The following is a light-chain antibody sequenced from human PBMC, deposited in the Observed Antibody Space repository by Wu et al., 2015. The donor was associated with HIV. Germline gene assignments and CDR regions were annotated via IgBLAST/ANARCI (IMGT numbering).Light chain of an antibody. CDR1: QAISNS. CDR2: GAS. J-gene: IGKJ1*01. Sequence: DIQMTQSPSSLSASVGDRVTITCRASQAISNSLAWYHQKPGRAPRLLLFGASRLESGVPSRFSGSGSGTDYTLTISSLQPEDVATYYCQKYNTAPWTFGQGTKVEMK. V-gene: IGKV1-NL1*01. CDR3: QKYNTAPWT.